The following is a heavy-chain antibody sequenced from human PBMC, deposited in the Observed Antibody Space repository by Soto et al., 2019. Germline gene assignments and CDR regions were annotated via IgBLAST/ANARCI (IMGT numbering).Heavy chain of an antibody. Sequence: GGSLRLSCGASGFTFDDYAMHWVRQAPGKGLEWVYLISWDGGSTYYADSVKGRFTISRDNSKNYLYLQMNSLRAEDSSLYYCAKVSYGGNSDCYYGMDVRGQGTPVTVSS. CDR2: ISWDGGST. CDR3: AKVSYGGNSDCYYGMDV. J-gene: IGHJ6*02. CDR1: GFTFDDYA. V-gene: IGHV3-43D*03. D-gene: IGHD2-21*02.